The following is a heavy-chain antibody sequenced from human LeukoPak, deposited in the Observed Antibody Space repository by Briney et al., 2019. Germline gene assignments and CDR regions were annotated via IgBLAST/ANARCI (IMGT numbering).Heavy chain of an antibody. V-gene: IGHV3-23*01. D-gene: IGHD5-18*01. CDR1: GFTFTNYA. CDR3: AKDSASYGRFDY. J-gene: IGHJ4*02. Sequence: GGSLRLSCAASGFTFTNYAMSWVRQAPGKGLEWGSVISGSGSSTYYADSVKGRFTISRDDSKNTLYLQMNSLRAEDTAVYFCAKDSASYGRFDYWGQGTLVTVSS. CDR2: ISGSGSST.